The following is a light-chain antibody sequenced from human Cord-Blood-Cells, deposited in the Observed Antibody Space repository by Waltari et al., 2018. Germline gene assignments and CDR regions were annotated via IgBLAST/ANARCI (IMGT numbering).Light chain of an antibody. CDR3: QQSYSTPLT. V-gene: IGKV1-39*01. J-gene: IGKJ4*01. CDR1: QSISSN. CDR2: AAS. Sequence: DLQLTQTPSSLSASVGDRVTITCRASQSISSNLKWYQQKPGQAPKLLIYAASSLQSGVPARFSGSGSGTDFTLTISSLQSEDFATYYCQQSYSTPLTFGGGTKVEIK.